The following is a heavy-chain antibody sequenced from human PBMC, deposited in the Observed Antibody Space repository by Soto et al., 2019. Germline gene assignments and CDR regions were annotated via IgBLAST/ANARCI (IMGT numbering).Heavy chain of an antibody. D-gene: IGHD6-13*01. Sequence: QVQLQESGPGLVKPSETLSLTCTVSGGSVSSGSYYWSWIRQPPGKGLECIGYIYYSGSTNYNPSLKSRVTISVDTSKNQFSLKLSSVTAAETAVYYCARVSSSWGLVNYFDDWGQGTLVTVSS. CDR2: IYYSGST. CDR1: GGSVSSGSYY. CDR3: ARVSSSWGLVNYFDD. V-gene: IGHV4-61*01. J-gene: IGHJ4*02.